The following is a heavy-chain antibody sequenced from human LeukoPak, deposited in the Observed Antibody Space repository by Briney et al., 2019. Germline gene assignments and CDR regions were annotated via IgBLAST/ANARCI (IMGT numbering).Heavy chain of an antibody. V-gene: IGHV3-30*18. CDR1: GFTFSSYA. J-gene: IGHJ4*02. D-gene: IGHD4/OR15-4a*01. Sequence: PGGSLRLSCAASGFTFSSYAMHWVRQAPGKGLEWVAVITHDYKNTDYAESVKGRFTISRDNSQGTLYLQMNSLRAEDTAVYYCAKSYGAESRYRGSDNWGQGALVTVSS. CDR2: ITHDYKNT. CDR3: AKSYGAESRYRGSDN.